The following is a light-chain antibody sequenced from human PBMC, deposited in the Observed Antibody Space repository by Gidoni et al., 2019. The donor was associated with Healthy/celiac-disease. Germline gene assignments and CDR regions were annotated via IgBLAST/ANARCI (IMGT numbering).Light chain of an antibody. Sequence: DIQTTQPPSSLSASIGDRVTITCRASQNISSYLNWYQQKPGRAPQLLIYATSNFQSGVPSRFSGSGSGTDFTLTISSLQAEDFATYYCQQSYNSPRTFGEGTKVEIK. V-gene: IGKV1-39*01. CDR2: ATS. CDR1: QNISSY. J-gene: IGKJ4*01. CDR3: QQSYNSPRT.